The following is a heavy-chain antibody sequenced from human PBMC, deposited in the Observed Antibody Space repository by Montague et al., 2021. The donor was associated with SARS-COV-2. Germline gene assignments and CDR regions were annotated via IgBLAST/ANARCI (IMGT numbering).Heavy chain of an antibody. V-gene: IGHV4-4*02. CDR1: GDSIMTTNW. CDR2: IYQSGST. CDR3: ARSGWEQHVRARYDYYYGMDV. Sequence: SETLSLTCAVSGDSIMTTNWWSWVRQPPGKGLEWIGEIYQSGSTNYNPSLKSRVTISVDTSKNQFSLKLSSVTAADTAVYYCARSGWEQHVRARYDYYYGMDVWGQGTTVTVSS. J-gene: IGHJ6*02. D-gene: IGHD6-6*01.